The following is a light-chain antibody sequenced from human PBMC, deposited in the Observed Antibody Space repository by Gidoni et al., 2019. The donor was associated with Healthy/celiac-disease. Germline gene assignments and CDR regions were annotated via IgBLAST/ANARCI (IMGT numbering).Light chain of an antibody. J-gene: IGLJ3*02. Sequence: QSALTQPASVSGSPGQSLTISCTGTSSDVGGYNYVAWYQQHPGKAPKLMIYYVSNRPSGVSNRFSGSKSGNTASLTISGLQAEDEADYYCSSYTSSSTLWVFGGGTKLTVL. CDR2: YVS. V-gene: IGLV2-14*03. CDR1: SSDVGGYNY. CDR3: SSYTSSSTLWV.